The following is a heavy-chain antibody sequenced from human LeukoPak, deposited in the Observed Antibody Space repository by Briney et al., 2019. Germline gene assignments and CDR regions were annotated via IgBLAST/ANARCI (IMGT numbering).Heavy chain of an antibody. CDR3: ARVYVDTAMVYYFDY. J-gene: IGHJ4*02. D-gene: IGHD5-18*01. Sequence: PGGSLRLSCAASGFTVSSYWMHWVRQAPGKGGVWVSCIHSDGSSASYAESVKGRFTISRDNAKNTLYLQMNSLRAEDTAVYYCARVYVDTAMVYYFDYWGQGTLVTVSS. CDR1: GFTVSSYW. V-gene: IGHV3-74*01. CDR2: IHSDGSSA.